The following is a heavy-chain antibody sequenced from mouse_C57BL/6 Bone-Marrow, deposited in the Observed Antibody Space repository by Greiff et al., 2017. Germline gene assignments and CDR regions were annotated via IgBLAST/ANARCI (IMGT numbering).Heavy chain of an antibody. CDR1: GYTFTNYW. Sequence: VQRVESGAELVRPGTSVKMSCKASGYTFTNYWIGWAKQRPGHGLEWIGDIYPGGGYTNYNEKFKGKATLTADKSSSTAYMQFSSLTSEDSAIYYCALGDSLDYWGQGTTLTVSS. V-gene: IGHV1-63*01. J-gene: IGHJ2*01. D-gene: IGHD4-1*01. CDR2: IYPGGGYT. CDR3: ALGDSLDY.